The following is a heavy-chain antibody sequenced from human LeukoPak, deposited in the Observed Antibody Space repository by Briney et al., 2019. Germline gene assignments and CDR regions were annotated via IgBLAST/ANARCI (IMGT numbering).Heavy chain of an antibody. Sequence: SETLSLTCTVSGDSIRSGRYYWSWIRQHPGKGLEWIGYIYYSGGTYCNTSLKGRVTISLDTSQNQFSLNLTSVTAADTAVYYCARDRTSAPNTNDIWGQGTMVVVSS. CDR1: GDSIRSGRYY. CDR3: ARDRTSAPNTNDI. V-gene: IGHV4-31*03. D-gene: IGHD2-2*01. J-gene: IGHJ3*02. CDR2: IYYSGGT.